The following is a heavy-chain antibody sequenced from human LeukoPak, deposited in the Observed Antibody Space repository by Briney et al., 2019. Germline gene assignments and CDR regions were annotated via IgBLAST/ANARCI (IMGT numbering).Heavy chain of an antibody. CDR3: ARPGENYGDPNDAFDI. J-gene: IGHJ3*02. V-gene: IGHV5-51*01. Sequence: RGESLKISCKGSGYSFTSYWIGWVRQMPGKGLEWMGIIYPGDSDTRYSPSFQGQVTISADKSISTAYLQWSSLKASDTAMYYCARPGENYGDPNDAFDIWGQGTMVTVSS. D-gene: IGHD4-17*01. CDR2: IYPGDSDT. CDR1: GYSFTSYW.